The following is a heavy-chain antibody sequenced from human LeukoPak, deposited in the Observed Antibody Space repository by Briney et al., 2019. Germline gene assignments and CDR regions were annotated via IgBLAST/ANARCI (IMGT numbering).Heavy chain of an antibody. Sequence: SETLSLTCTVSGFSISSGSYYWSWIRQPAGKGLEWIGRIYTSGSTNYNPSLESRVTISVDTSKNQFSLKLSSVTAADTAVYYCASYAGGYWGQGTLVTVSS. CDR2: IYTSGST. V-gene: IGHV4-61*02. CDR1: GFSISSGSYY. CDR3: ASYAGGY. D-gene: IGHD3-16*01. J-gene: IGHJ4*02.